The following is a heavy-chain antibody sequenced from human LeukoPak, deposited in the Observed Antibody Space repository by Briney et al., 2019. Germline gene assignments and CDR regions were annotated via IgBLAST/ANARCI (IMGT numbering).Heavy chain of an antibody. CDR2: INTYNGNT. CDR1: GYTLTSYG. V-gene: IGHV1-18*01. D-gene: IGHD6-6*01. Sequence: GASVKVSCKASGYTLTSYGISWVRQAPGQELVCMGWINTYNGNTNYAQNLQGRVTMTIDTSTNTAYMELRSLRSDDTAVYYCVRVSSSRGKLDAFDIWGQGTMVTVSS. J-gene: IGHJ3*02. CDR3: VRVSSSRGKLDAFDI.